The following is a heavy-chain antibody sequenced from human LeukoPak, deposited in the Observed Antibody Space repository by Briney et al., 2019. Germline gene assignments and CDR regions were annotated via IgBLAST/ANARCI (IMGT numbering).Heavy chain of an antibody. J-gene: IGHJ4*02. CDR3: ATLDIVVVPAAIKFDY. CDR2: INPNSGGT. D-gene: IGHD2-2*02. V-gene: IGHV1-2*02. CDR1: GYTFTGTY. Sequence: ASVKVSCKTSGYTFTGTYMHWLRQAPGQGLEWMGWINPNSGGTNYAQKFQGRVTMTRDTSISTAYMELSRLRSDDTAVYYCATLDIVVVPAAIKFDYWGQGTLVTVSS.